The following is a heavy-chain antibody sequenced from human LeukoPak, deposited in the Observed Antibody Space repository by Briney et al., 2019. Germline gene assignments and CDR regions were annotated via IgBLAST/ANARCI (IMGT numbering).Heavy chain of an antibody. CDR3: ARDQQWLGIN. D-gene: IGHD6-19*01. CDR2: IIPIFGTA. CDR1: GGTFSSYA. Sequence: GASVKVSCKASGGTFSSYAISWVRQAPGLGLEWMGGIIPIFGTANYAQKFQGRVTITAGESTSTAYMELSSLRSEDTAVYYCARDQQWLGINWGQGTLVTVSS. V-gene: IGHV1-69*13. J-gene: IGHJ4*02.